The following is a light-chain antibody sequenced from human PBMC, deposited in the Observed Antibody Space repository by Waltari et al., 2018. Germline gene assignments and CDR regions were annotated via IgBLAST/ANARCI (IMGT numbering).Light chain of an antibody. CDR3: SSYTNSNTYV. Sequence: QSALTQPASVSGSPGQSITLSCTGTSSAIGAYNFVSWYQQHPGKAPKLLIYEVSSRPSGVSHRFSGSKSGNTASLTISGLQTEDETDYYCSSYTNSNTYVFGGGTKLTVL. J-gene: IGLJ3*02. CDR1: SSAIGAYNF. CDR2: EVS. V-gene: IGLV2-14*01.